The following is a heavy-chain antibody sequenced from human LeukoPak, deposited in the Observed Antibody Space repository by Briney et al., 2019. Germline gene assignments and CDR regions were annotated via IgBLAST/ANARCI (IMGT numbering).Heavy chain of an antibody. Sequence: GGSLRLSCAASGFTFSSHDMHWVRQGTGKGLEWVSAIDIFGGTYYPDSMRGRVTISRENAKNSLFLQMNSLRAEDTAVYYCARGRLGSGWSFDYWGQGTLVTVSS. CDR2: IDIFGGT. CDR3: ARGRLGSGWSFDY. J-gene: IGHJ4*02. V-gene: IGHV3-13*04. D-gene: IGHD6-19*01. CDR1: GFTFSSHD.